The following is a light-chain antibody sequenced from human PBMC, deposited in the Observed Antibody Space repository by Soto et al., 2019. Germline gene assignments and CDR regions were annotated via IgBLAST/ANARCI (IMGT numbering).Light chain of an antibody. CDR1: SSDVGGYKY. CDR2: DVT. CDR3: SSYTSSSTLV. V-gene: IGLV2-14*01. J-gene: IGLJ1*01. Sequence: QSALTQPASVSGSPGQSITISCTGTSSDVGGYKYVSWYQQDPGKAPKLMIYDVTNRPSGVSNRFSGSKSGNTASLTISGLQAEDEADYYCSSYTSSSTLVFGTGTKLTVL.